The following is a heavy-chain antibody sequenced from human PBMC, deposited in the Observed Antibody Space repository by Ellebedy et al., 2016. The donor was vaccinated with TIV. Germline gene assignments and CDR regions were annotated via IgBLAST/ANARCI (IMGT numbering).Heavy chain of an antibody. Sequence: AASVKVSCKASGGTFSRYALNWVRQAPGQGLEWMGRIMPILDIANYPQKFQGRVTITVDKSTSTAYMELRSLRSEDTAVYYCARDLLGSADYWGQGTLVTVSS. V-gene: IGHV1-69*04. CDR3: ARDLLGSADY. J-gene: IGHJ4*02. D-gene: IGHD3-22*01. CDR1: GGTFSRYA. CDR2: IMPILDIA.